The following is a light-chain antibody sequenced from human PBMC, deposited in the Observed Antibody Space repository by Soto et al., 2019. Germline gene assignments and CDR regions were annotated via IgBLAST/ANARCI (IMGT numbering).Light chain of an antibody. CDR1: SSDVGGYNY. Sequence: QSVLTQPPSASGSPGQSVTISCTGTSSDVGGYNYVSWYQQHPGKAPKLMIYEVSKRPSGVPDRFSGSKSGNTASPTVSGLQAEDEADYYCSSYAGSRVVFGGGTKLTVL. CDR3: SSYAGSRVV. CDR2: EVS. J-gene: IGLJ2*01. V-gene: IGLV2-8*01.